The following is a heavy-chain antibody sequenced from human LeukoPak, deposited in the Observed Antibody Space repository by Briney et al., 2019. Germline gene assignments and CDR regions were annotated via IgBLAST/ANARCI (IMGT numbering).Heavy chain of an antibody. J-gene: IGHJ6*03. CDR3: ARGPVGTDYMDA. CDR2: INPSGGAT. Sequence: ASVKVSCKASAYTFTTYYMHWVRQAPGQGLEWMGVINPSGGATGYAQKFLGRVTMTRDTSTSTVYMELSSLRSEDTAVYYCARGPVGTDYMDAWGKGTTVTISS. D-gene: IGHD6-13*01. CDR1: AYTFTTYY. V-gene: IGHV1-46*01.